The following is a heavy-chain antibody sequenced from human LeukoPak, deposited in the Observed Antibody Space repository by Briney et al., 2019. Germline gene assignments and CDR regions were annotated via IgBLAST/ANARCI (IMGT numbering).Heavy chain of an antibody. Sequence: ASVKVSCKASGFTFTGYYMHWVRQAPGQGLEWMGWINPNSGGTNYAQKFQGRVTMTRDTSISTAYMELSRLRSEDTAVYYCARDRGWLRPDAFDIWGQGTMVTVSS. J-gene: IGHJ3*02. CDR3: ARDRGWLRPDAFDI. D-gene: IGHD2-15*01. CDR2: INPNSGGT. CDR1: GFTFTGYY. V-gene: IGHV1-2*02.